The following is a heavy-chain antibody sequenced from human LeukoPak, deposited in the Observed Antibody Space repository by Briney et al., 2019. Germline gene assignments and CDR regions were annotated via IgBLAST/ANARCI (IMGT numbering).Heavy chain of an antibody. J-gene: IGHJ4*02. Sequence: SETLSLTCAVYGGSFSGYYWSWIRQPPGKGLEWIGEINHSGNTNYNPSLKSRVTISVDTSKNQFSLKLSSVTAADTAVYYCALTIDCSSTSCYTGDYWGQGTLVTVSS. D-gene: IGHD2-2*02. CDR1: GGSFSGYY. V-gene: IGHV4-34*01. CDR2: INHSGNT. CDR3: ALTIDCSSTSCYTGDY.